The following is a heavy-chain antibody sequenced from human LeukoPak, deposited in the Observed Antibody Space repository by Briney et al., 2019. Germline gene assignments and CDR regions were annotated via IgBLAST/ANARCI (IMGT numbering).Heavy chain of an antibody. Sequence: ASVKVSCKASGYTFTGYYMHWVRQAPGQGLEWMGWINPNSGGTNYAQKFQGRVTMTRDTSISTAYMELSRLRSEDTAVYYCARDGFDSSPPSDWGQGTLVTVSS. CDR3: ARDGFDSSPPSD. J-gene: IGHJ4*02. V-gene: IGHV1-2*02. CDR1: GYTFTGYY. D-gene: IGHD4-11*01. CDR2: INPNSGGT.